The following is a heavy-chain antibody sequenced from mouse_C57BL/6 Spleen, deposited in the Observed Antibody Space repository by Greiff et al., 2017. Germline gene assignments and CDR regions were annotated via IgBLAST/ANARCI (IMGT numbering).Heavy chain of an antibody. Sequence: VQLQQPGAELVKPGASVKLSCKAAGYTFTSYWMHWVKQRPGQGLEWIGMIHPNSGSTNYNEKFKSKATLTVDKSSSTAYMQLSSLTSEDSAVXYCARDFITTVVAHWYFDFWGTGTTVTVSA. V-gene: IGHV1-64*01. CDR3: ARDFITTVVAHWYFDF. CDR1: GYTFTSYW. D-gene: IGHD1-1*01. J-gene: IGHJ1*03. CDR2: IHPNSGST.